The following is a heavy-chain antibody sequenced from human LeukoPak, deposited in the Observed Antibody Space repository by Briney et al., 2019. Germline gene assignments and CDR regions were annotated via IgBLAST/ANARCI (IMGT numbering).Heavy chain of an antibody. Sequence: ALETLSLTCAVYGGSFSGYYWSWIRQPPGKGLEWIGEINHSGSTNYNPSLKSRVTISVDTSKNQFSLKLSSVTAADTAVYYCARGLLYYFDDWGQGTLVTVSS. CDR1: GGSFSGYY. CDR2: INHSGST. CDR3: ARGLLYYFDD. J-gene: IGHJ4*02. V-gene: IGHV4-34*01. D-gene: IGHD2-15*01.